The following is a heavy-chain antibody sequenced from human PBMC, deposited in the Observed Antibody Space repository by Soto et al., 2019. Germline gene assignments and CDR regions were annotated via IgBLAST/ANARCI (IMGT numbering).Heavy chain of an antibody. CDR1: GFTFSSYG. D-gene: IGHD1-20*01. Sequence: GGSLRLSCAASGFTFSSYGMHWVRQAPGKGLEWVAVIWYDGSNKYYADSVKGRFTISRDNSKNTLYLQMNSLRAEDTAVYYCARGEGLTLGSLPFDYWGQGTLVTVSS. CDR2: IWYDGSNK. V-gene: IGHV3-33*01. CDR3: ARGEGLTLGSLPFDY. J-gene: IGHJ4*02.